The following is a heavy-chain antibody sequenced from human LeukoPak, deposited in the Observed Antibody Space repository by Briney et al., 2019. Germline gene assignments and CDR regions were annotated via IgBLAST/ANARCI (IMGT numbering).Heavy chain of an antibody. Sequence: SETLSLTCTVSGGSISSGDYYWSWIRQPPGKGLEWIAYMYYSGSTYYNPSLKSRVTMSADTSKNQLSLKLSSVTAADTAVYYCARPYYYHSRIDPWGQGILVTVSS. CDR1: GGSISSGDYY. J-gene: IGHJ5*02. D-gene: IGHD3-22*01. CDR3: ARPYYYHSRIDP. CDR2: MYYSGST. V-gene: IGHV4-30-4*01.